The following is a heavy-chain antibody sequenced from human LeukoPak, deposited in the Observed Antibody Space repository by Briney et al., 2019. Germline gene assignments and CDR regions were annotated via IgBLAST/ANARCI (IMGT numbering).Heavy chain of an antibody. J-gene: IGHJ4*02. Sequence: ASVKVSCKASGYTFTSYAMHWVRQAPGQRLEWMGWINAGNGNTKYSQKFQGRVTITRDTSASTAYMELSSLRSEDTAVYYCARDLYGSGSYYNGYFDYRGQGTLVTVSS. CDR1: GYTFTSYA. D-gene: IGHD3-10*01. V-gene: IGHV1-3*01. CDR2: INAGNGNT. CDR3: ARDLYGSGSYYNGYFDY.